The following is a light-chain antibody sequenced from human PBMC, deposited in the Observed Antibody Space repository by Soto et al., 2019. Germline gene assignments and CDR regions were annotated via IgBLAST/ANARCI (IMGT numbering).Light chain of an antibody. Sequence: QSALTPNASVSGSPGQSITISCTGTSIAVGGYNSVSWYQQHPGKAPKLMIYEVSNRPSGVSNRFSGSKSGNTASLTISGLQAEDEADYYCSSYTRSSTHYVSGTGTKVTVL. J-gene: IGLJ1*01. CDR2: EVS. CDR3: SSYTRSSTHYV. V-gene: IGLV2-14*01. CDR1: SIAVGGYNS.